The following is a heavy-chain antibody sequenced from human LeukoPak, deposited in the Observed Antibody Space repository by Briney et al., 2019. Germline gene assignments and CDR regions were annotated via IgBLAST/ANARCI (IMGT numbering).Heavy chain of an antibody. CDR2: IYSDNT. D-gene: IGHD2-15*01. Sequence: PGGSLRLSCAAPGFTVSSNYMSWVRQAPGKGLEWVSFIYSDNTHYSDSVKGRFTISRDNSKNTLYPQMNSLRAEDTAVYYCARGGVGVTPFDYWGQGTLVTASS. V-gene: IGHV3-53*01. CDR3: ARGGVGVTPFDY. CDR1: GFTVSSNY. J-gene: IGHJ4*02.